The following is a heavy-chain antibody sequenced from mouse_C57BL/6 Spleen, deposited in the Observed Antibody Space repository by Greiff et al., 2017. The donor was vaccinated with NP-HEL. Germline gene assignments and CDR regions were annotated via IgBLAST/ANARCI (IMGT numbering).Heavy chain of an antibody. D-gene: IGHD3-2*02. V-gene: IGHV1-59*01. CDR3: ARRGENSSGYDY. Sequence: VQLQQPGAELVRPGTSVKLSCKASGYTFTSYWMHWVKQRPGQGLEWIGVIDPSDSYTNYNQKFKGKATLTVDTSSSTAYMQLSSLTSEDSAVYYCARRGENSSGYDYWGQGTTLTVSS. J-gene: IGHJ2*01. CDR2: IDPSDSYT. CDR1: GYTFTSYW.